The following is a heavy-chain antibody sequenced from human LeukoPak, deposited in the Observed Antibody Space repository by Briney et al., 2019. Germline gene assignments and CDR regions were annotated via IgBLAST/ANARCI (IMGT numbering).Heavy chain of an antibody. D-gene: IGHD3-22*01. CDR2: ISGSGFTT. CDR3: TKYVGAMIVVPYFDN. CDR1: GFTFSSYA. J-gene: IGHJ4*02. Sequence: GGSLRLPCAASGFTFSSYAMTWVRQAPGKGLEWVSSISGSGFTTYHSDSMKGRFTISRDNSRNTLYLQMSSLRAEDTAVYYCTKYVGAMIVVPYFDNWGQGTLVTVSS. V-gene: IGHV3-23*01.